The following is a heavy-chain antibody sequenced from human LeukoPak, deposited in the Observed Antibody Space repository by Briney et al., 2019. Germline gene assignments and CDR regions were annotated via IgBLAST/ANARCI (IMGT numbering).Heavy chain of an antibody. CDR3: ARDRHGPSDYYYYMDV. Sequence: PSETLSLTCAVYGGSFSGYYWSWIRQPPGKGLEWIGEINHSGSTNYNPSLKSRVTMSVDTSKNQFSLKLSSVTAADTAVYYCARDRHGPSDYYYYMDVWGKGTTVTVSS. V-gene: IGHV4-34*01. J-gene: IGHJ6*03. CDR2: INHSGST. CDR1: GGSFSGYY.